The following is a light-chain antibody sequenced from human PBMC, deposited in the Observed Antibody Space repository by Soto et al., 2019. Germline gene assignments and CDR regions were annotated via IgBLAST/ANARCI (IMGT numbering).Light chain of an antibody. CDR3: QQRSNWPRT. CDR2: DAS. CDR1: QSVSGY. J-gene: IGKJ1*01. V-gene: IGKV3-11*01. Sequence: DIVLTQSPATLSLSPGERATLSCRASQSVSGYLAWYQQKPGQAPRLLIYDASNRATGIPARFSGSGSGTDFPLTIRGLEPEDFAVYYCQQRSNWPRTFGQGTKVAIK.